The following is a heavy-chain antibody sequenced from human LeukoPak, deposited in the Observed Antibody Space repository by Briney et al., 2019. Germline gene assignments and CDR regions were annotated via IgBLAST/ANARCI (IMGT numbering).Heavy chain of an antibody. D-gene: IGHD4-17*01. Sequence: GGSLRLSCAASGFTFSSYWMSWVRQAPGKGLEWVANIKQDGSEKYYVDSVEGRFTISRDNAKNSLYLQMNSLRAEDTAVYYCASGVYGDYWVCDYWGQGTLVTVSS. CDR3: ASGVYGDYWVCDY. CDR1: GFTFSSYW. CDR2: IKQDGSEK. J-gene: IGHJ4*02. V-gene: IGHV3-7*01.